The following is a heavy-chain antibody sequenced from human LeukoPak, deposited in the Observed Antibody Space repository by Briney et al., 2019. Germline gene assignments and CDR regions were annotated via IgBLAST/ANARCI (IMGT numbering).Heavy chain of an antibody. CDR3: ARGGVSRAAFDV. J-gene: IGHJ3*01. V-gene: IGHV3-7*05. CDR2: IKEDGSEK. Sequence: GGSLRLSCVASGFIFSTSWMSWVRQAPGKGPEWVANIKEDGSEKSYVDSVKGRFTISRDNAKNSLYLEMDSLRVEDTAVYSCARGGVSRAAFDVWGQGTMVTVSS. CDR1: GFIFSTSW.